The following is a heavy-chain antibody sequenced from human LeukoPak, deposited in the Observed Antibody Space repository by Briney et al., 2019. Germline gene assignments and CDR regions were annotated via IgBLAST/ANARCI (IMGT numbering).Heavy chain of an antibody. D-gene: IGHD5-24*01. CDR1: GFTFSSYA. J-gene: IGHJ4*02. Sequence: GGSLRLSCAASGFTFSSYAMHWVRQAPGKGLEWVAVISYDGSNKYYADSVKGRFTISRDNSKNTLYLQMNSLRAEDTAVYYCAREGGEMATITLDYWGQGTLVTVSS. CDR2: ISYDGSNK. CDR3: AREGGEMATITLDY. V-gene: IGHV3-30-3*01.